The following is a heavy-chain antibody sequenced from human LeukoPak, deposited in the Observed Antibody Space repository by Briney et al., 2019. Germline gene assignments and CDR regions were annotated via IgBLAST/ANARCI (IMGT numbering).Heavy chain of an antibody. V-gene: IGHV4-39*01. D-gene: IGHD6-19*01. CDR1: GGSISISSYY. Sequence: SETLSLTCTVSGGSISISSYYWGWIRQPPGKGLEWIGGIFYSGNTYYNPSLKSRVTISVDTSKNQFSLKLSSMTAADTAVYYCARRYSSGPAFDYWGQGTLVTVSS. CDR3: ARRYSSGPAFDY. CDR2: IFYSGNT. J-gene: IGHJ4*02.